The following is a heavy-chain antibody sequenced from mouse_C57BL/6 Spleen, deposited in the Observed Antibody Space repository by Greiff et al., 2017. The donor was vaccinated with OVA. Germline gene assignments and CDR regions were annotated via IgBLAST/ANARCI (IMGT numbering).Heavy chain of an antibody. V-gene: IGHV1-74*01. J-gene: IGHJ2*01. CDR2: IHPSDSDT. CDR3: VIGDGSGYVFDY. D-gene: IGHD3-2*02. Sequence: QVQLQQPGAELVKPGASVKVSCKASGYTFTSYWMHWVKQRPGQGLEWIGRIHPSDSDTNYTHKFKGKATLTVDKSSSTAYMQLSSLTSEDSAVYYCVIGDGSGYVFDYWGQGTTLTVSS. CDR1: GYTFTSYW.